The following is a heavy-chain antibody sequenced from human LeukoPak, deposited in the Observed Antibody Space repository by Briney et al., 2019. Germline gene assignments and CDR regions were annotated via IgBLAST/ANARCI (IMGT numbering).Heavy chain of an antibody. V-gene: IGHV1-69*05. CDR1: GGTFSSYA. D-gene: IGHD4-17*01. CDR3: ARLADDYGDYGWFDP. CDR2: IIPIFGTA. J-gene: IGHJ5*02. Sequence: ASVKVSCKASGGTFSSYAISWVRQAPGQGLEWMGGIIPIFGTANYARKFQGRVTITTDESTSTAYMELSSLRSEDTAVYYCARLADDYGDYGWFDPWGQGTLVTVSS.